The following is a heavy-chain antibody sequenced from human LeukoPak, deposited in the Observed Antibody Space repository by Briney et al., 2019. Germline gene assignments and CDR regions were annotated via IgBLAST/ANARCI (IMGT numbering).Heavy chain of an antibody. CDR1: GGSISSSSYY. CDR2: IYYSGST. CDR3: ARQDLRYYDSGGGFDY. D-gene: IGHD3-22*01. J-gene: IGHJ4*02. Sequence: SETLSLTCTVSGGSISSSSYYWGWIRQPPGKGLEWIGSIYYSGSTYYNPSLKSRVTISVDTSKNQFSLKLSSVTAADTAVYYCARQDLRYYDSGGGFDYWGQGTLVTVSS. V-gene: IGHV4-39*01.